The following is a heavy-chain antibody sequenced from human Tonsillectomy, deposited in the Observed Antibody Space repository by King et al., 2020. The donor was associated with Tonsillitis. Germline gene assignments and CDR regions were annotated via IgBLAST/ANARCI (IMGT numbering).Heavy chain of an antibody. Sequence: LQLQESGPGLVKSSETLSLTCTVSGDSISSDSHYWGWIRQPPGKELQWIGSIYDSVSTHYNPSLKSRVTLSVDTSKNQLSLKLSSVTAADTAIYYCSRLTFGSGTYNAFDIWGQGTRVTVSS. V-gene: IGHV4-39*01. CDR2: IYDSVST. J-gene: IGHJ3*02. D-gene: IGHD3-10*01. CDR1: GDSISSDSHY. CDR3: SRLTFGSGTYNAFDI.